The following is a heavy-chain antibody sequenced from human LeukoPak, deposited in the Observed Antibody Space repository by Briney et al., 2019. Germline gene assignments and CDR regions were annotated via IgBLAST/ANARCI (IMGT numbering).Heavy chain of an antibody. Sequence: PAVSLRRSGAGSVITLSNYVMIWVRQAPGKGLEWVASISDSGGNTKYADSVKFRFTIARDNPKNTLYLQMNSLEAEDTSFYVCAQRGVVIGVILVGFHKEAYYFESWGQGALVTVSS. J-gene: IGHJ4*02. CDR2: ISDSGGNT. CDR3: AQRGVVIGVILVGFHKEAYYFES. V-gene: IGHV3-23*01. D-gene: IGHD3/OR15-3a*01. CDR1: VITLSNYV.